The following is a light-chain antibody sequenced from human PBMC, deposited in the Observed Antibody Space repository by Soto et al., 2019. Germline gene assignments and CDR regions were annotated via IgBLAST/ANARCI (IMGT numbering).Light chain of an antibody. CDR2: VERSGTY. J-gene: IGLJ2*01. CDR3: ETWDTNTRL. V-gene: IGLV4-60*03. Sequence: QAVVTQSSSASASLGSSVKLTCTLSSGHSSYIIAWHQQQPGKAPRYLMQVERSGTYNKGSGVPDRFSGSSSGADRYLTISNLQSEDEADYYCETWDTNTRLFGGGTKVTVL. CDR1: SGHSSYI.